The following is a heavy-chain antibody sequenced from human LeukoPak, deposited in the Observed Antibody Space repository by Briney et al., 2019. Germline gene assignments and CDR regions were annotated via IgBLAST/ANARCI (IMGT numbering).Heavy chain of an antibody. J-gene: IGHJ6*04. CDR1: GFTFSDYY. CDR3: AELGITMIGGV. V-gene: IGHV3-11*04. D-gene: IGHD3-10*02. Sequence: GGSLRLSCAASGFTFSDYYMNWVRQAPGKGLEWVSYISSSGFDIDYADSVKGRFTISRDNAKSSLYLQMNSLRAEDTAVYYCAELGITMIGGVWGKGTTVTISS. CDR2: ISSSGFDI.